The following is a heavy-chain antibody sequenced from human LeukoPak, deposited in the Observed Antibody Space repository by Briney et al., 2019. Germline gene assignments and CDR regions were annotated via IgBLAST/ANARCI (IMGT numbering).Heavy chain of an antibody. CDR3: ARLLRGYNYDYDFRSIEY. Sequence: SETLSLTCAVYGGSFSGYYWGWIRQPPGKGLEWVGTIYYSGSTHYNPSLKSRVTISVDTSKNQFSLNLSSVTAADTAVYYCARLLRGYNYDYDFRSIEYWGQGTLVTVSS. J-gene: IGHJ4*02. V-gene: IGHV4-34*01. CDR2: IYYSGST. CDR1: GGSFSGYY. D-gene: IGHD5-18*01.